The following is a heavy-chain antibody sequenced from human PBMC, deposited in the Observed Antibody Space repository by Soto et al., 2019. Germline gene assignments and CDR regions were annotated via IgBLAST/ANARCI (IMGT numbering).Heavy chain of an antibody. CDR1: GFTFSSYA. CDR2: ISYDGSNK. V-gene: IGHV3-30-3*01. CDR3: ARDGTSMYSSSSAAVGYGMDV. Sequence: GGSLRLSCAASGFTFSSYAMHWVRQAPGKGLEWVAVISYDGSNKYYVDSVKGRFTISRDNSKNTLYLQMNSLRAEDTAVYYCARDGTSMYSSSSAAVGYGMDVWGQGTTVTVSS. J-gene: IGHJ6*02. D-gene: IGHD6-6*01.